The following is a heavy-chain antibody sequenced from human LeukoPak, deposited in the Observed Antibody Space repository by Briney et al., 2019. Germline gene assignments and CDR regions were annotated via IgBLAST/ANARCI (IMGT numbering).Heavy chain of an antibody. CDR3: ARDEVSYYDSSGYYYYYYYMDV. CDR1: GFTFSDYY. CDR2: ISSSGSTI. D-gene: IGHD3-22*01. Sequence: SGGSLRLSCAASGFTFSDYYMSWIRQAPGKGLEWVSYISSSGSTIYYTDSVKGRFTISRDNAKNSLYLQMNSLRAEDTAVYYCARDEVSYYDSSGYYYYYYYMDVWGKGTTVTVSS. V-gene: IGHV3-11*01. J-gene: IGHJ6*03.